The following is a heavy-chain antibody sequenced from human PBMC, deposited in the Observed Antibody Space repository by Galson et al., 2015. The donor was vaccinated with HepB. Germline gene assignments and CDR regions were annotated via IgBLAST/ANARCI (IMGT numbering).Heavy chain of an antibody. D-gene: IGHD6-19*01. Sequence: SLRLSCAASGFTFSTYTMNWVRQAPGKGLEWVSSISTSSSYISYADSMKGRFTISRDNAKNSLYLQMSSLRAEETAVHYCARGPGLAVPDTRGFDYWGQGTLVTVSS. V-gene: IGHV3-21*01. CDR3: ARGPGLAVPDTRGFDY. CDR1: GFTFSTYT. CDR2: ISTSSSYI. J-gene: IGHJ4*02.